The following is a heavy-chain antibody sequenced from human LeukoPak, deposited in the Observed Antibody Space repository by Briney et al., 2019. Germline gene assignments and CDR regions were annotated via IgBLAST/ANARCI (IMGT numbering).Heavy chain of an antibody. CDR1: GGSISTSSYF. CDR3: ARAHGFFGEYYFDY. CDR2: VYYSGRT. V-gene: IGHV4-39*07. D-gene: IGHD3-3*01. Sequence: TSETLSLTCIVSGGSISTSSYFWGWIRQPPGKGLEWIASVYYSGRTIYNPSLKSRVTISIDMSKNQVSLKLTSVTAADTAVYYCARAHGFFGEYYFDYWGQGTLVTVSS. J-gene: IGHJ4*02.